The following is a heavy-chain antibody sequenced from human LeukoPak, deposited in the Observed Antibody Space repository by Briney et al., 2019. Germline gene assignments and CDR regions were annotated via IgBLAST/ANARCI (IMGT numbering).Heavy chain of an antibody. Sequence: PGGSLRLSCAASGFTFSSYAMHWVRQAPGKGLEYVSAISSNGGSTYYANSVKGRSTISRDNSKNTLYLQMGSLRAEDMAVYYCARDGGAKYYYGMDVWGQGTTVTVSS. CDR2: ISSNGGST. CDR3: ARDGGAKYYYGMDV. CDR1: GFTFSSYA. J-gene: IGHJ6*02. D-gene: IGHD2-15*01. V-gene: IGHV3-64*01.